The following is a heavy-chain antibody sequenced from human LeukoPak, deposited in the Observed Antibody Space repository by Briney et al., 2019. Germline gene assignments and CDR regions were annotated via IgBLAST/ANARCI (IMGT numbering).Heavy chain of an antibody. CDR3: ATSRDLFNFDY. V-gene: IGHV1-24*01. J-gene: IGHJ4*02. CDR2: FDPADGDT. CDR1: GYTLTERS. Sequence: ASVKVSCKASGYTLTERSMHWVRQSPGKGLEWMGGFDPADGDTVYAQHLEGRVTMTLDTSTDTAYVELSGLRSEDTAVYYCATSRDLFNFDYWGQGTLVIVSS. D-gene: IGHD3-10*01.